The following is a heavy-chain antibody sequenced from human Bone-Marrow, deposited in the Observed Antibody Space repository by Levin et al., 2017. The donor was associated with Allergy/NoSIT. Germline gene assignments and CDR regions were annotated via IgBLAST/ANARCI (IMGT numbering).Heavy chain of an antibody. CDR3: ASSGYSYGYY. CDR2: IYYSGST. V-gene: IGHV4-61*01. J-gene: IGHJ4*02. D-gene: IGHD5-18*01. Sequence: SQTLSLTCTVSGGSVSSGSYYWSWIRQPPGKGLEWIGYIYYSGSTNYNPSLKSRVTISVDTSKNQFSLKLSSVTAADTAVYYCASSGYSYGYYWGQGTLVTVSS. CDR1: GGSVSSGSYY.